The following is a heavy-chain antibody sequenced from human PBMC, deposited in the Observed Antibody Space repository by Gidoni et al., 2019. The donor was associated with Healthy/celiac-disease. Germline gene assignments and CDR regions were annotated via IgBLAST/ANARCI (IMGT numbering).Heavy chain of an antibody. V-gene: IGHV2-26*01. CDR2: IFSNDEK. J-gene: IGHJ4*02. CDR3: ARLISGTHYYDSSGYYIDY. D-gene: IGHD3-22*01. Sequence: QVPLKESGPVLVTPTVTLTLTCTVSGFSLSNARMGVSWIRQPPGKALEWLAHIFSNDEKSYSTSLKSRLTISKDTSKSQVVLTMTNMDPVDTATYYCARLISGTHYYDSSGYYIDYWGQGTLVTVSS. CDR1: GFSLSNARMG.